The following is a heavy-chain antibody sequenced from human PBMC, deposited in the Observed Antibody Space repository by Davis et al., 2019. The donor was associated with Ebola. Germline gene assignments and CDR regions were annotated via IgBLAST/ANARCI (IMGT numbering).Heavy chain of an antibody. D-gene: IGHD3-10*01. Sequence: SETLSLTCAVYGGSFSGYYWSWIRQPPGKGLEWIGYIYYSGSTYYNPSLKSRVTISVDTSKNQFSLKLSSVTAADTAVYYCARHNPALWDYWGQGTLVTVSS. CDR3: ARHNPALWDY. V-gene: IGHV4-59*08. J-gene: IGHJ4*02. CDR1: GGSFSGYY. CDR2: IYYSGST.